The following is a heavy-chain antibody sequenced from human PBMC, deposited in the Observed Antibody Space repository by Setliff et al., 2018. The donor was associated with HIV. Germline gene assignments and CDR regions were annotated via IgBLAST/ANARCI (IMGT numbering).Heavy chain of an antibody. CDR2: VNHSGSS. V-gene: IGHV4-34*01. D-gene: IGHD3-10*01. J-gene: IGHJ4*02. CDR1: GGSFSGYS. CDR3: ARGRDSVLTPFDY. Sequence: SETLSLTCGVSGGSFSGYSWSWIRQSPGKGLEWIGEVNHSGSSNLNPSFERRVTISGVPSKNQFSPRLSSVTAADTAIYYCARGRDSVLTPFDYWGQGTLVTVSS.